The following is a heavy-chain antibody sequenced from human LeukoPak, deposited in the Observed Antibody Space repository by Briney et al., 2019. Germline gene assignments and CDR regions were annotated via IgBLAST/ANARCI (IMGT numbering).Heavy chain of an antibody. J-gene: IGHJ4*02. V-gene: IGHV3-21*01. CDR2: ISSSSTYI. CDR1: GFTFSSYS. CDR3: GKGSDGPGPFDY. D-gene: IGHD1-14*01. Sequence: PGGSLRLSCAASGFTFSSYSMNWVRQAPGKGLEWVSSISSSSTYIYYADSVKGRFTISRDNAKNSLYLQMNSLRAEDTAVYYCGKGSDGPGPFDYWAQGTLVTVSS.